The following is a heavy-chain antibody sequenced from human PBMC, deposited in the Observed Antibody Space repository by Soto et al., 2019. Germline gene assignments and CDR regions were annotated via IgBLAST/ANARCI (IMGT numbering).Heavy chain of an antibody. V-gene: IGHV1-18*01. Sequence: GYTIDCRALWSPHQEQGKGLEWMGWISAYNGNTNYAQKLQGRVTMTTDTSTSTAYMELRSLRSDDTAVYYCARSLFDNSQSYGVPDTLDVWGQGTQVTVSS. CDR3: ARSLFDNSQSYGVPDTLDV. J-gene: IGHJ3*01. CDR2: ISAYNGNT. CDR1: GYTIDCRA. D-gene: IGHD3-9*01.